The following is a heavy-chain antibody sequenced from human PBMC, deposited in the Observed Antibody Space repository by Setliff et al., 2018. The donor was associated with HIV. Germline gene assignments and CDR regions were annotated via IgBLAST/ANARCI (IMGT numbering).Heavy chain of an antibody. J-gene: IGHJ3*02. Sequence: SETLSLTCTVSGGSISSSRYYWGWIRQPPGQGLDWIASIYCSGNTRYNPSLKSRVTISLDMYKNQFSLKLRSVTASDTAVYYCARQPHDFASSGYYGDAFDIWGQVTMVTVSS. V-gene: IGHV4-39*01. CDR3: ARQPHDFASSGYYGDAFDI. D-gene: IGHD3-22*01. CDR2: IYCSGNT. CDR1: GGSISSSRYY.